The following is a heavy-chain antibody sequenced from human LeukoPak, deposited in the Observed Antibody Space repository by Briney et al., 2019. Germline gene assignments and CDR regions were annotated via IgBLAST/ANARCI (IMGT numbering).Heavy chain of an antibody. CDR1: GGTFSSYA. V-gene: IGHV1-8*02. D-gene: IGHD6-19*01. J-gene: IGHJ4*02. CDR3: ASVRGRSGWFYFDY. CDR2: MNPNSGNT. Sequence: ASVKVSCKASGGTFSSYAINWVRQATGQVLEWMGWMNPNSGNTGYAQKFQGRVTMTRNTSISTAYMELSSLRSEDTAVYYCASVRGRSGWFYFDYWGQGTLVTVSS.